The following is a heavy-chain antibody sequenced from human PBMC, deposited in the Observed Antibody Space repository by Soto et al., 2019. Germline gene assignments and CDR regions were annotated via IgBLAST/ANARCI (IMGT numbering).Heavy chain of an antibody. J-gene: IGHJ6*02. D-gene: IGHD2-2*01. Sequence: PSETLALTSTVSGGSISSGEYYGSWIRQPPGKGLECSVYIYYSGSTYYNPSLKSRVTISVDTSKNQFSLKLSSVTAADTAVYYCARVPIVVVPAALPGAMVYYYYGMDVWGQGTTVTVSS. V-gene: IGHV4-30-4*01. CDR3: ARVPIVVVPAALPGAMVYYYYGMDV. CDR1: GGSISSGEYY. CDR2: IYYSGST.